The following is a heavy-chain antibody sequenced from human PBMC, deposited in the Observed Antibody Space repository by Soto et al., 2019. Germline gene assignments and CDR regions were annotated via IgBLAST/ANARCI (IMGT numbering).Heavy chain of an antibody. D-gene: IGHD2-2*01. CDR2: INPNSGGT. Sequence: QVQLVQSGAEVKKPGASVKVSCKASGYTFTGYYMHWVRQAPGQGLEWMGWINPNSGGTNYAQKFQGWVTMTRDTSISTAYMELSRLRSDDTAVYYCARDLRSTSCYSCYYYGMDVWGQGTTVTVSS. J-gene: IGHJ6*02. V-gene: IGHV1-2*04. CDR1: GYTFTGYY. CDR3: ARDLRSTSCYSCYYYGMDV.